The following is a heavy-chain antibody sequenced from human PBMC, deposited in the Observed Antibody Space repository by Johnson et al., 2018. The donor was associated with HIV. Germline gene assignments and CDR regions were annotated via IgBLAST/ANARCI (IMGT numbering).Heavy chain of an antibody. Sequence: QELLVESGGGLVQPGGSLRLSCAASGFTFSSYGMHWVRQAPGKGLEWVAFIRYDGSNKYYADSVKGRFTISRDNSKNTLYLQMNSRRAEDTAVYYCASSAGGSFFWDAFDIWGQGTMVTVSS. V-gene: IGHV3-30*02. D-gene: IGHD1-26*01. J-gene: IGHJ3*02. CDR2: IRYDGSNK. CDR1: GFTFSSYG. CDR3: ASSAGGSFFWDAFDI.